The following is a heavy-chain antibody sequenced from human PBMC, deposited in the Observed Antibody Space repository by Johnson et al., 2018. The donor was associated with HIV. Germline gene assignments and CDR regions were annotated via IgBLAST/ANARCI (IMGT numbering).Heavy chain of an antibody. CDR3: AIPLGVPTDDDAFDI. V-gene: IGHV3-30*02. CDR1: GFSFSHYG. J-gene: IGHJ3*02. Sequence: QVQLVESGGGVVQPGGSLRLSCVASGFSFSHYGMHWVRQGPGKGLEWVAFIPYGGSNKYYADSVKGRFTISRDNSKNTLYLQMNSLRAEDTAVYYCAIPLGVPTDDDAFDIWGQGTMVTVSS. CDR2: IPYGGSNK. D-gene: IGHD2-2*01.